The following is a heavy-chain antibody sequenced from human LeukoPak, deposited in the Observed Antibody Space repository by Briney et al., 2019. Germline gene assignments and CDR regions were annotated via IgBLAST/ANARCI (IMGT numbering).Heavy chain of an antibody. J-gene: IGHJ2*01. CDR2: VHYSGNT. D-gene: IGHD2-2*01. CDR3: ARLGNIGYCSSTYCPNWYFDL. Sequence: PSETLSLACTVSGGSITSSSDFWGWIRQPPGKGLECIGNVHYSGNTYYTPSLKSRVAISVDTSKNQFSLKVTSVTAADTAVYYCARLGNIGYCSSTYCPNWYFDLWGRGTLVTVSS. CDR1: GGSITSSSDF. V-gene: IGHV4-39*01.